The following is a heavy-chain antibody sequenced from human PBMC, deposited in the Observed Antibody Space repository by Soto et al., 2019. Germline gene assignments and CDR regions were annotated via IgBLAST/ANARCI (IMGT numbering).Heavy chain of an antibody. CDR1: GFNFDDYT. CDR2: ISAGGGVT. D-gene: IGHD1-1*01. Sequence: GGSLRLSCVGTGFNFDDYTIHWVRQAPGKGLEWVSLISAGGGVTYYADSVKGRFTISRDNSRDSLYLQMSSLRTEDSALYYCVKENAPLFFDSWGQGSLVIVSS. CDR3: VKENAPLFFDS. J-gene: IGHJ4*02. V-gene: IGHV3-43*01.